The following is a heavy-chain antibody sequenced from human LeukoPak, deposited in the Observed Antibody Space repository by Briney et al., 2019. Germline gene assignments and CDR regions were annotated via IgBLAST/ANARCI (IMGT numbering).Heavy chain of an antibody. CDR1: GYTFTGYY. Sequence: ASVKVSCKASGYTFTGYYMHWVRQAPGQGLEWMGWINPNSGGTNYAQKFQGRVTMTRDTSISTAYVELSRLRSDDTAVYYCAREDGSGSQPLDYWGQGTLVTVSS. J-gene: IGHJ4*02. CDR3: AREDGSGSQPLDY. CDR2: INPNSGGT. D-gene: IGHD3-10*01. V-gene: IGHV1-2*02.